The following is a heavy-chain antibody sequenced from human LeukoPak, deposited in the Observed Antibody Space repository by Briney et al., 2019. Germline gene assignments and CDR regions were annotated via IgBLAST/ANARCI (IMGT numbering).Heavy chain of an antibody. CDR3: ARKGDV. CDR2: IYHSGST. J-gene: IGHJ6*04. Sequence: SETLSLTCDVSGYSISSGYYWGWIRQPPGKGLEWIGSIYHSGSTYYNSSLKTRVTISVDTSKNQFSLKLSSVTAADTAVYYCARKGDVWGKGTTVTVSS. CDR1: GYSISSGYY. V-gene: IGHV4-38-2*01.